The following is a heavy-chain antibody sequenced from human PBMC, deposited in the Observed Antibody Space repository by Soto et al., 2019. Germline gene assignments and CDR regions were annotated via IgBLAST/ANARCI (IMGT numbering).Heavy chain of an antibody. CDR2: IKQDGSEK. V-gene: IGHV3-7*01. J-gene: IGHJ6*03. CDR3: ARARSTVTMVRGVIWPYYYMDV. D-gene: IGHD3-10*01. Sequence: GGSLRLSCAASGFTFSSYWMSWVRQAPGKGLEWVANIKQDGSEKYYVDSVKGRFTISRDNAKNSLYLQMNSLRAEDTAVYYCARARSTVTMVRGVIWPYYYMDVWGKGTTVTVSS. CDR1: GFTFSSYW.